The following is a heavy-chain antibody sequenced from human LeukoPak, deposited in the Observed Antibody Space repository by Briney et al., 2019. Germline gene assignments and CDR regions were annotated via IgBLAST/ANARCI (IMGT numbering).Heavy chain of an antibody. CDR1: GGSISSYY. D-gene: IGHD1-26*01. V-gene: IGHV4-4*07. Sequence: PSETLSLTCTVSGGSISSYYWSWIRQPAGKRLEWIGRVYTSGSTNYNPSLKSRVTISVDKSKNQFSLMLSSVTAADTAVYYCARVSYDGRGALFDYWGQGTLVTVSS. CDR3: ARVSYDGRGALFDY. J-gene: IGHJ4*02. CDR2: VYTSGST.